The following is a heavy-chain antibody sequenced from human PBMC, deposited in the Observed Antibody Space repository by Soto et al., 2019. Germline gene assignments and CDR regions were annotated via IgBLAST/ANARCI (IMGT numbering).Heavy chain of an antibody. CDR2: MNGDGTTT. D-gene: IGHD6-19*01. V-gene: IGHV3-74*01. J-gene: IGHJ4*02. Sequence: EVQLVESGGDLVQPGGSLRLSCAASGFTFSSYWMHWVRQAPGKGLVWVSRMNGDGTTTRYADSVKGRYTISRDNAKNTLYLQMNSLRAEDTAVYYCARGRSGWYGGDYWGQGTLVTVSS. CDR1: GFTFSSYW. CDR3: ARGRSGWYGGDY.